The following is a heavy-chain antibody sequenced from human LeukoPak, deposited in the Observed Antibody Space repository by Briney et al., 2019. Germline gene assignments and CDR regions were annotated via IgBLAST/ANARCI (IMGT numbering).Heavy chain of an antibody. D-gene: IGHD2/OR15-2a*01. V-gene: IGHV3-21*01. J-gene: IGHJ4*02. CDR1: GFTLSNAW. Sequence: GGSLRLSCAASGFTLSNAWMSWVRQAPGKGLEWVSSINNVASHIYYAGSVRGRFTISRDNAKNSVYLQMNSLRAEDTAVYYCTRDATYYLRYGYFDYWGQGTLVTVSS. CDR3: TRDATYYLRYGYFDY. CDR2: INNVASHI.